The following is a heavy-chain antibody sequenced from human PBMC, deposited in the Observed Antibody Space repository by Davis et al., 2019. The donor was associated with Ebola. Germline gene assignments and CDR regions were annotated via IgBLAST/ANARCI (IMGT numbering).Heavy chain of an antibody. CDR2: MNPNSGNT. D-gene: IGHD2-21*02. J-gene: IGHJ4*02. V-gene: IGHV1-8*01. CDR1: GYTFTSYD. Sequence: ASVKVSCKASGYTFTSYDINWVRQATGQGLEWMGWMNPNSGNTGYAQKFQGRVTMTRNTSISTAYMELSSLRSEDTAVYYCARHNIVVVTAIPYFDYWGQGTLVTVSS. CDR3: ARHNIVVVTAIPYFDY.